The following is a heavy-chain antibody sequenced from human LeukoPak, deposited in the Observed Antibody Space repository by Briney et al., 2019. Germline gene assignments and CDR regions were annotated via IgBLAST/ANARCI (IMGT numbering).Heavy chain of an antibody. V-gene: IGHV3-15*01. CDR2: IKSKTDGGTT. Sequence: GGSLRLSCSASGFTFSSYAMHWVRQAPGKGLEWVGRIKSKTDGGTTDYAAPVKGRFTISRDDSKNTLYQQMNSLKTEDTAVYYCTTDFFGKYSSSDYWGQGTLVTVSS. D-gene: IGHD6-6*01. CDR1: GFTFSSYA. CDR3: TTDFFGKYSSSDY. J-gene: IGHJ4*02.